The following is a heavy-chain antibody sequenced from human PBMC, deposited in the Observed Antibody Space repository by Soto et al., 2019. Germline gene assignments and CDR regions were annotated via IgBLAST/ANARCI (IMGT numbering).Heavy chain of an antibody. D-gene: IGHD2-2*01. CDR3: AKGPTLVFPQLGN. V-gene: IGHV3-23*01. CDR1: GFTFSNFA. J-gene: IGHJ4*02. Sequence: EVQLLESGGGLVQPGGSLRLSCAASGFTFSNFAMSWVRQAPGKGLEWVSAISGGATSTYYADIVKGRFTIPRDNSKNTLSLQMNGLRVEDTALYYCAKGPTLVFPQLGNWGPGTLVTVSP. CDR2: ISGGATST.